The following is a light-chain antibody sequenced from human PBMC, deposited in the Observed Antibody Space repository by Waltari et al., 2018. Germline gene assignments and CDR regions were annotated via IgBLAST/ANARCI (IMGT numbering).Light chain of an antibody. Sequence: QSALTQPPSVSGSPGQSVTIPCTGTSSDAGSYNRVSWYQQPPGTAPKLLIYEVTNRPPGVPHRFSGSKSGNTASLTISGLQAEDEADYYCSSYTSRSTVVFGGGTKLTVL. V-gene: IGLV2-18*02. J-gene: IGLJ3*02. CDR2: EVT. CDR1: SSDAGSYNR. CDR3: SSYTSRSTVV.